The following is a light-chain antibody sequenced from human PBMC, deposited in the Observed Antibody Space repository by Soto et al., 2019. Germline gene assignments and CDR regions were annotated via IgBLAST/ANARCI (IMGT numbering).Light chain of an antibody. CDR1: QRITTY. J-gene: IGKJ2*01. V-gene: IGKV1-39*01. CDR3: QQTKNIPYT. Sequence: DIQMTQSPSSLSASVGDRVTITCRASQRITTYLNWYQQKPGKAPKLLICAASNLQSGVPSRFTGSGSGTDFALTISSLQPEDFATYYCQQTKNIPYTFGQRTKLEIK. CDR2: AAS.